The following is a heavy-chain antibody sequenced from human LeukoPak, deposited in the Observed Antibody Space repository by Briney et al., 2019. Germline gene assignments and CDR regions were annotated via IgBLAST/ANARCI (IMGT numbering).Heavy chain of an antibody. CDR3: AKDRPDYYDSSGYQDFDY. Sequence: PGGSLRLSCAASGFTVSSTYMSWVRQAPGKGLEWVSVIYSGGSTYYADSVKGRFTISRDNSKNTVYFQMNSLRAEDTAVYYCAKDRPDYYDSSGYQDFDYWGQGTLVTVSS. J-gene: IGHJ4*02. CDR1: GFTVSSTY. D-gene: IGHD3-22*01. V-gene: IGHV3-66*01. CDR2: IYSGGST.